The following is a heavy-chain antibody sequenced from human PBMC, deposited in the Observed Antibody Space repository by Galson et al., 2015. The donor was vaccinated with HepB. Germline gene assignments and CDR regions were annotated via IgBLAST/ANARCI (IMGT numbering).Heavy chain of an antibody. Sequence: SLRLSCAASGFTFSSYSMNWVRQAPGKGLEWVSYISSSSSTIYYADSVKGRFTISRDNAKNSLYLQMNSLRAEDTAVYYCARGYCSSTSCYTDYYYMDVWGKGTTVTVSS. V-gene: IGHV3-48*01. D-gene: IGHD2-2*02. CDR2: ISSSSSTI. J-gene: IGHJ6*03. CDR1: GFTFSSYS. CDR3: ARGYCSSTSCYTDYYYMDV.